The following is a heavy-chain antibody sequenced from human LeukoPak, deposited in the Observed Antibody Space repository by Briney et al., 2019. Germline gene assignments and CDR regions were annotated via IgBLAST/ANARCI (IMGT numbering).Heavy chain of an antibody. CDR3: ARDRVTMIRGVTIYYYYYGMDV. J-gene: IGHJ6*02. CDR2: IYSGGST. V-gene: IGHV3-53*01. D-gene: IGHD3-10*01. Sequence: GGSLRLSCAASGFTVGSNYMSWVRQAPGKGLEWVSVIYSGGSTHYADSVKGRFTISRDNSKNTLYLQMNSLRAEDTAVYYCARDRVTMIRGVTIYYYYYGMDVWGQGTTVTVSS. CDR1: GFTVGSNY.